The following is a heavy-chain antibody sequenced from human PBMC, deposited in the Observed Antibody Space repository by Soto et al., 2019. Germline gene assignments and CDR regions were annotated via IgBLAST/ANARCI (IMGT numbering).Heavy chain of an antibody. CDR1: GASITTYY. CDR3: ARRLFGSGSTLAA. Sequence: PSETPSLTCDVSGASITTYYWSWIRQAPGKGLEWIGNVYHTGSTDYNSSLKSRVTISVDTSKNQFSLKVNSVTAADTAVYYCARRLFGSGSTLAAWGQGALVTGTS. J-gene: IGHJ5*02. D-gene: IGHD6-19*01. CDR2: VYHTGST. V-gene: IGHV4-59*01.